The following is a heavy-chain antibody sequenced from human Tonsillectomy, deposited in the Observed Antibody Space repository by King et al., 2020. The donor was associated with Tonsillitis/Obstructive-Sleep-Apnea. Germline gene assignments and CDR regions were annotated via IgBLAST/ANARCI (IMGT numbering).Heavy chain of an antibody. Sequence: QLQESGPGLVKPSETLSLTCTVSGGSISSYYWSWIRQPPGKGLEWIGYIYYSGSTNYNPSLKSRVTISVDTSKNQFSLKLSSVTAADTAVYYCASSRPDSFKFDPWGQGTLVTVSS. CDR3: ASSRPDSFKFDP. D-gene: IGHD2-21*02. CDR2: IYYSGST. J-gene: IGHJ5*02. V-gene: IGHV4-59*08. CDR1: GGSISSYY.